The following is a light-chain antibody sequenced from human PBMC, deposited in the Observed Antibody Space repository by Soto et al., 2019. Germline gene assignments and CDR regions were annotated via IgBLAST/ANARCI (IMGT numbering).Light chain of an antibody. V-gene: IGLV1-40*01. Sequence: QAVVTQPPSVSGAPGQRVTISCTGGSSNIGAGYDVQWYQQLPGTAPRLLIYGNNNRPSGVPERFSGSKSGTSASLAITGLQAEDEADYYRQSYDSSLNVVFGGGTKLTVL. CDR1: SSNIGAGYD. CDR2: GNN. J-gene: IGLJ2*01. CDR3: QSYDSSLNVV.